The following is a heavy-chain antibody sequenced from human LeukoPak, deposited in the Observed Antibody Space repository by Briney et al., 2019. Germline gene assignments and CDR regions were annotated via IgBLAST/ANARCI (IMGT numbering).Heavy chain of an antibody. Sequence: GGSLRLSCAASGFTFSSYWMHWVRQAPGKGLVWVSRINSYGGNTFYADSVKGRFTISRDNAKNTLYLQMNSLRAEDTAVYYCAKGGIAVALVYYFDYWGQGTLVTVSS. D-gene: IGHD6-19*01. V-gene: IGHV3-74*01. J-gene: IGHJ4*02. CDR3: AKGGIAVALVYYFDY. CDR1: GFTFSSYW. CDR2: INSYGGNT.